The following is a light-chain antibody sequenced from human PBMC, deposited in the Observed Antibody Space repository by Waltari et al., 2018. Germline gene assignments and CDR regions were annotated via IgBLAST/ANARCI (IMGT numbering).Light chain of an antibody. J-gene: IGLJ1*01. Sequence: QSALTQPPSASGSPGQSVTISCSGTSSDVGDNMHVSWYQQYPGKAPKVLIHDVYRRTSGVPDRFSGSKSGNTSSLTVSGLQAEDEADYYCSSFVGTNSFVFGTGTKVSVL. CDR2: DVY. V-gene: IGLV2-8*01. CDR3: SSFVGTNSFV. CDR1: SSDVGDNMH.